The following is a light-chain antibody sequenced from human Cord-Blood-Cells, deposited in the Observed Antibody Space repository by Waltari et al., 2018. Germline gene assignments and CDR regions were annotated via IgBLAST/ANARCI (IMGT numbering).Light chain of an antibody. CDR2: KAS. J-gene: IGKJ1*01. CDR1: QSISSW. Sequence: DIQMTQSPSTLSASVGDRVTITCRASQSISSWSAWYQQKPGKAPKLLTYKASSLESGVPSRFSGSRSGTEFTLNISSLQPDEFATYYCQQYNSYWSFGQGTKVEIK. V-gene: IGKV1-5*03. CDR3: QQYNSYWS.